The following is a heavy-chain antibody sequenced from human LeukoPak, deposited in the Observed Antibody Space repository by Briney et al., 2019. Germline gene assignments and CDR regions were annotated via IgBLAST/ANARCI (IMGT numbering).Heavy chain of an antibody. D-gene: IGHD3-10*01. V-gene: IGHV3-30*04. J-gene: IGHJ4*02. CDR1: GFTFSSYA. CDR2: ISYDGSNK. Sequence: GGSLRLSCAASGFTFSSYAMHWVRQAPGKGLEWVAVISYDGSNKYYADSVKGRFTISRDNSKNTLYLQMNSLRAEDTAVYYCARGSGSYYLPYWGQGTLVTVSS. CDR3: ARGSGSYYLPY.